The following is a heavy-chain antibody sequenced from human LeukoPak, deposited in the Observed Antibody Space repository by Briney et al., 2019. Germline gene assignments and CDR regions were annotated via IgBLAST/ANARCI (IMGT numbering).Heavy chain of an antibody. V-gene: IGHV4-59*01. J-gene: IGHJ4*02. D-gene: IGHD2-8*01. CDR1: GGSISSYY. CDR3: ARDVMGCFDY. CDR2: IYYSGST. Sequence: PSGTLSLTCTVSGGSISSYYWSWIRQPPGKGLEWIGYIYYSGSTNYNPSLKSRVTISVDTSKNQFSLKLSSVTAADTAVYYCARDVMGCFDYWGQGTLVTVSS.